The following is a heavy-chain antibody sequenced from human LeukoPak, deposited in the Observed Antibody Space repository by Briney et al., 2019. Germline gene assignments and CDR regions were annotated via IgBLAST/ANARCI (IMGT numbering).Heavy chain of an antibody. CDR3: ARVGGGYYLDY. CDR2: INPSGGST. CDR1: GYTFTNYY. Sequence: GASVTVSCKASGYTFTNYYMHWVRQAPGQGLEWMGIINPSGGSTSYAQKFQGRVTMTRDTSTSTVYMELSSLRSEDTAVYYCARVGGGYYLDYWGQGTLVTVSS. V-gene: IGHV1-46*01. J-gene: IGHJ4*02. D-gene: IGHD3-16*01.